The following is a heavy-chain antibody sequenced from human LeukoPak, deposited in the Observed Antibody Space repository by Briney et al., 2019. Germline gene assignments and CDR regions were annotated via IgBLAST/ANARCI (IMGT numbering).Heavy chain of an antibody. Sequence: QAGGSLRLSCAASGFTFSSYGMHWARQAPGKGLEWVAVISYDGSNKYYADSVKGRFTISRDNSKNTLYLQMNSLRAEDTAVYYCAKEKTLLSYYYYGMDVWGQGTTVTVSS. CDR1: GFTFSSYG. CDR3: AKEKTLLSYYYYGMDV. V-gene: IGHV3-30*18. J-gene: IGHJ6*02. CDR2: ISYDGSNK.